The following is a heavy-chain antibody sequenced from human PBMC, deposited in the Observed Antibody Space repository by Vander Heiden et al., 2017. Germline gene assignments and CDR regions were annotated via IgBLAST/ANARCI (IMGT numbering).Heavy chain of an antibody. D-gene: IGHD3-10*01. CDR1: GFTFRSHA. CDR2: ITGSGENT. J-gene: IGHJ6*02. Sequence: QLLESGGDFVQPGGSLRLSCAASGFTFRSHAMSWVRQAPGKGLEWVSTITGSGENTHYADSVKGRFTISRDNYKNTLNLQMNSLRGDDTALYYCARALGSLVRGVTHYHYGLDVWGQGTTVIVSS. CDR3: ARALGSLVRGVTHYHYGLDV. V-gene: IGHV3-23*01.